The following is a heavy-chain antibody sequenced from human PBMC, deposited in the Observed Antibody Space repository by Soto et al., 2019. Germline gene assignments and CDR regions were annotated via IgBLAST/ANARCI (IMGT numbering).Heavy chain of an antibody. CDR1: GYSFTSYW. V-gene: IGHV5-10-1*01. Sequence: GESLKISCKGSGYSFTSYWINWVRQMPGKGLEWMGRIDPTDSNTNYSPSFQGHVTISADKSINTAYLQWSSLKASDTAMYYCARSPSYDSGGYYYGFGAFDIWGRGTMVTVSS. J-gene: IGHJ3*02. CDR2: IDPTDSNT. D-gene: IGHD3-22*01. CDR3: ARSPSYDSGGYYYGFGAFDI.